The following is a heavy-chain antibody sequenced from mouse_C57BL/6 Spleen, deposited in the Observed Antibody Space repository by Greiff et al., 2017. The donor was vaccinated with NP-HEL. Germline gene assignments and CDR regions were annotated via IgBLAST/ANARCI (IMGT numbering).Heavy chain of an antibody. V-gene: IGHV1-42*01. Sequence: EVKLMESGPELVKPGASVKISCKASGYSFTGYYMNWVKQSPEKSLEWIGEINPSTGGTTYNQKFKAKATLTVDKSSSTAYMQLKSLTSEDSAVYYCARSGYFAYWGQGTLVTVSA. CDR2: INPSTGGT. D-gene: IGHD2-2*01. CDR1: GYSFTGYY. J-gene: IGHJ3*01. CDR3: ARSGYFAY.